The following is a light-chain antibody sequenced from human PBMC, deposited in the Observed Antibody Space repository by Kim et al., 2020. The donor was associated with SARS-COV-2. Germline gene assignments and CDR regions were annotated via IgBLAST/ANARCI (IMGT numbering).Light chain of an antibody. V-gene: IGKV3-11*01. CDR3: QLRSSWPPWT. CDR1: QSVSSY. J-gene: IGKJ1*01. CDR2: DAS. Sequence: PGERATLSCRASQSVSSYLAWYQQNPGQAPRLLIYDASNRATGTPARFSGSGSGTDFTLTISSLEPEDFAVYYCQLRSSWPPWTFGQGTKVDIK.